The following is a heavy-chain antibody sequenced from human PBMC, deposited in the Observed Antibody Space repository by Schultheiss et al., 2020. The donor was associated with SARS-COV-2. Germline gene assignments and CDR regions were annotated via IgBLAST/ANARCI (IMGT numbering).Heavy chain of an antibody. J-gene: IGHJ4*02. CDR2: IYYSGST. CDR3: ARGPHLIYFDY. CDR1: GGSISSSSYY. Sequence: SETLSLTCTVSGGSISSSSYYWGWIRQPPGKGLEWIGSIYYSGSTYYNPSLKSRVTISVDTSKNQFSLKLSSVTAADTAVYYCARGPHLIYFDYCGQGTLVTVSS. D-gene: IGHD2/OR15-2a*01. V-gene: IGHV4-39*01.